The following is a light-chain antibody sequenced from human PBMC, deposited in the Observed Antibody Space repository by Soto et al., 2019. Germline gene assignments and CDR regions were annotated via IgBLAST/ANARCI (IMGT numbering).Light chain of an antibody. CDR2: EVT. J-gene: IGLJ2*01. CDR1: SSDVGGYNY. CDR3: SSYAGSNNLVV. V-gene: IGLV2-8*01. Sequence: QSVLTQPPSASGSPGQSVTISCTGTSSDVGGYNYVSWYQQHPGKAPKLMIYEVTKRPSGVPDRFSGSKSGNTASLTVAGLQAEDEVDYYCSSYAGSNNLVVFGGGTKLTVL.